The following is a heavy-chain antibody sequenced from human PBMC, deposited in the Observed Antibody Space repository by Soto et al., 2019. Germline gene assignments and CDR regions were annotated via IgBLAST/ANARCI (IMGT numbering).Heavy chain of an antibody. J-gene: IGHJ4*02. CDR2: IKSKTDGGTT. Sequence: GGSLRLSCAASGFTFSNAVMSWVRQAPGKGLEWVGRIKSKTDGGTTDYAAPVKGRFTISRDDSKNTLYPQMNSLKTEDTAVYYCTPRSQDYDFWSGYLDYWGQGTLLTVSS. CDR1: GFTFSNAV. D-gene: IGHD3-3*01. CDR3: TPRSQDYDFWSGYLDY. V-gene: IGHV3-15*01.